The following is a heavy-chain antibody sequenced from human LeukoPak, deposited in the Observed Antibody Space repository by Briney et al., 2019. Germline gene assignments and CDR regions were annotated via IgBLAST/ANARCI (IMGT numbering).Heavy chain of an antibody. CDR2: ISYDGSNK. V-gene: IGHV3-30*18. J-gene: IGHJ4*02. CDR3: ANWDGYCSSTSCYPPFDY. CDR1: GFTFSSYG. D-gene: IGHD2-2*03. Sequence: GGSLRLSCAASGFTFSSYGMHWVRQAPGKGLEWVAVISYDGSNKYYADSVKGRFTISRDNSKNTLYLQMNSLRAEDTAVYYCANWDGYCSSTSCYPPFDYWGQGTLVTVSS.